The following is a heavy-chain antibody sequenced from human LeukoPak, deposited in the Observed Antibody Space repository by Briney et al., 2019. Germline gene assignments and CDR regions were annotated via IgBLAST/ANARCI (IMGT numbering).Heavy chain of an antibody. Sequence: SQTVSLTCTVSGGSISSGGYYWSWIRQPPGKGLEWIGYIYHSGSTYYNPSLKSRVTISVDRSKNQFSLKLSSVTAADTAVYYCAVGEPRAPFDYWGQGTLVTVSS. V-gene: IGHV4-30-2*01. CDR2: IYHSGST. CDR1: GGSISSGGYY. D-gene: IGHD3-16*01. J-gene: IGHJ4*02. CDR3: AVGEPRAPFDY.